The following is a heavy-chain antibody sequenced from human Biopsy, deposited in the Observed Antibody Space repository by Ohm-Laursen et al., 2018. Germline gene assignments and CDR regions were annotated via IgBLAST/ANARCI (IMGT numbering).Heavy chain of an antibody. D-gene: IGHD3-9*01. J-gene: IGHJ1*01. V-gene: IGHV1-69*06. CDR1: GGTFSNYG. CDR2: NIPILGTG. Sequence: SVKVSCKAPGGTFSNYGVNWVRQAPGQGLEWLGGNIPILGTGNYAQKFQDRGTVAADTSPSTATMEPRSLRSDDTAMYYCATKLTGYFHHWGQGTLVIVSS. CDR3: ATKLTGYFHH.